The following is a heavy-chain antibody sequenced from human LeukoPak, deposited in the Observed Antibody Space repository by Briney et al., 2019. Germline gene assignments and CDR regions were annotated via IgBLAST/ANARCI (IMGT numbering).Heavy chain of an antibody. V-gene: IGHV1-8*02. J-gene: IGHJ6*02. Sequence: ASVKVSCKASGYTFTGYYMHWVRQAPGQGLEWMGWMNPNSGNTGYAQKFQGRVTMTRNTSISTAYMELSSLRSEDTAVYYCARGVWYCSSTSCYYYGMDVWGQGATVTVSS. D-gene: IGHD2-2*01. CDR1: GYTFTGYY. CDR3: ARGVWYCSSTSCYYYGMDV. CDR2: MNPNSGNT.